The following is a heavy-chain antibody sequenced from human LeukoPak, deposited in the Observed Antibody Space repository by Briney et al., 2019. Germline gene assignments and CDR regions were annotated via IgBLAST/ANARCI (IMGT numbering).Heavy chain of an antibody. CDR3: AKDLWGYSSSWYEDY. J-gene: IGHJ4*02. CDR1: GFTFSSYA. CDR2: ISYDGSNK. D-gene: IGHD6-13*01. V-gene: IGHV3-30-3*01. Sequence: GGSLRLSCAASGFTFSSYAMHWVRQAPGKGLEWVAVISYDGSNKYYADSVKGRFTISRDNSKNTLYLQMNSLRAEDTAVYYCAKDLWGYSSSWYEDYWGQGTLVTVSS.